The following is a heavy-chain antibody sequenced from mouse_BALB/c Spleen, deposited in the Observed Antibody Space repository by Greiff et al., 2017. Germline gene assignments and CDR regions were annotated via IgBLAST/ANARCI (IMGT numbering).Heavy chain of an antibody. V-gene: IGHV14-3*02. CDR2: IDPANGNT. Sequence: EVKLVESGAELVKPGASVKLSCTASGFNIKDTYMHWVKQRPEQGLEWIGRIDPANGNTKYDPKFQGKATITADTSSNTAYLQLSSLTSEDTAVYYCALITTKAMDYWGQGTSVTVAS. D-gene: IGHD1-2*01. CDR3: ALITTKAMDY. J-gene: IGHJ4*01. CDR1: GFNIKDTY.